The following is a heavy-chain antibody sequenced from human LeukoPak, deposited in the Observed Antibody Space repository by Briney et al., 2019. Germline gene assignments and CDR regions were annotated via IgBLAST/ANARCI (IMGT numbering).Heavy chain of an antibody. D-gene: IGHD2-2*01. J-gene: IGHJ4*02. V-gene: IGHV3-7*02. Sequence: GGSLRLSCAASGFTFSSYAMSWVRQAPGKGLEWVANIKEDGSEKYYVDSVRGRFTISRDNAKKSVYLQMNSLRAEDTAVYYCARAYDYGVYWGQGTLVTVSS. CDR2: IKEDGSEK. CDR1: GFTFSSYA. CDR3: ARAYDYGVY.